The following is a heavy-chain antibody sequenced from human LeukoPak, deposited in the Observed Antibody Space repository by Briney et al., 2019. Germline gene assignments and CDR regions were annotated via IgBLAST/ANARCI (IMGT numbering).Heavy chain of an antibody. V-gene: IGHV3-21*01. D-gene: IGHD6-13*01. J-gene: IGHJ4*02. CDR3: ARELGIAAAGTPDY. CDR1: GFTFGSYT. CDR2: ISSSSSYI. Sequence: GGSLRLSCAASGFTFGSYTMNWVRQAPGKGLEWVSSISSSSSYIYYADSVKGRFTISRDNAKNSLYLQMNSLRAEDTAVYYCARELGIAAAGTPDYWGQGTLVTVSS.